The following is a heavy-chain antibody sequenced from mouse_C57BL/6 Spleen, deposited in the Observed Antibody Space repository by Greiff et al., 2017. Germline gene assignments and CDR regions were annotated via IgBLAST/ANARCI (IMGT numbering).Heavy chain of an antibody. CDR2: IYPGSGNT. CDR1: GYTFTDYY. V-gene: IGHV1-76*01. J-gene: IGHJ2*01. CDR3: ARSDY. Sequence: VQLQESGAELVRPGASVKLSCKASGYTFTDYYINWVKQRPGQGLEWIARIYPGSGNTYYNEKFKGQATLTAEKSSSTAYMQLSSLTSEDSAVYFCARSDYWGQGTTLTVSS.